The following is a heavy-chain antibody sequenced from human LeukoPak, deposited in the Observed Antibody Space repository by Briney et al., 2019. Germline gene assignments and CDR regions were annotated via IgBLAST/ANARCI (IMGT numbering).Heavy chain of an antibody. Sequence: ASVKVSCKASGYTFTSYGISWVRQAPGQGLEWMGWISAYNGNTNYAQKLQGRVTMTTDTSTSTAYMELRSLRSDDTAVYYCARDAGYCSSTSCYSWFDPWGQGTLVTVSS. J-gene: IGHJ5*02. CDR2: ISAYNGNT. CDR3: ARDAGYCSSTSCYSWFDP. CDR1: GYTFTSYG. V-gene: IGHV1-18*01. D-gene: IGHD2-2*01.